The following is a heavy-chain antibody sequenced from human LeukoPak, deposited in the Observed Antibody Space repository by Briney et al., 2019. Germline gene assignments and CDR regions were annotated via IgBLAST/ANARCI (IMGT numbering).Heavy chain of an antibody. CDR3: ARVAFRAMDV. CDR2: IKQDGREK. Sequence: GGAPRLSCGASGFSFCTYLMTWGRQAPGEGLEWVANIKQDGREKFYLDSVKGRFTISKDNAKNSLYLQMNSLRPEDTAVYYCARVAFRAMDVWGQGTTVTVSS. D-gene: IGHD2-21*01. V-gene: IGHV3-7*01. J-gene: IGHJ6*02. CDR1: GFSFCTYL.